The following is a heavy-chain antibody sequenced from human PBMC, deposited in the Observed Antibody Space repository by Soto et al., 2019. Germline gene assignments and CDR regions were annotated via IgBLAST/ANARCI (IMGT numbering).Heavy chain of an antibody. CDR1: GFTFDDYA. Sequence: GGSLRLSSAASGFTFDDYAMRWVRQAPGKGLEWVSGISWNSGSIGYADSVKGRFTISRDNAKNSLYLQMNSLRAEDTALYYYAKEIRFWSGYSSVGYMDVWGKGTTVTVSS. CDR2: ISWNSGSI. J-gene: IGHJ6*03. CDR3: AKEIRFWSGYSSVGYMDV. V-gene: IGHV3-9*01. D-gene: IGHD3-3*01.